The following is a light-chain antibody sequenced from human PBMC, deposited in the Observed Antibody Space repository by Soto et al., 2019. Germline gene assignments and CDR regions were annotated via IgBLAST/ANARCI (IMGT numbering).Light chain of an antibody. CDR1: QSISSW. V-gene: IGKV1-5*01. J-gene: IGKJ2*01. CDR2: DGS. CDR3: QQYNSYPYT. Sequence: DIQMTQSPSTLSASVGDRVTITFRASQSISSWSAWYQQKRRKDTKLMIYDGSRLESGVPSRLSGGGSRREFYLTIRSLQLDDFGSYYCQQYNSYPYTFGQGTKVHI.